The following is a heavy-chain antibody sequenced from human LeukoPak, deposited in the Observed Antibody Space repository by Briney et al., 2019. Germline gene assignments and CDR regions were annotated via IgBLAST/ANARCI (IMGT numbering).Heavy chain of an antibody. CDR2: IYYRGST. D-gene: IGHD6-19*01. J-gene: IGHJ4*02. Sequence: SETLSLTCTVSGASISSHYWNWIRQPPGKGLEWIGYIYYRGSTNYNPSLKSRVAISVDASKSQFSLRLSSVTAADTAVYYCARDSAGKPAKFDYWGQGTLVTVSS. CDR3: ARDSAGKPAKFDY. CDR1: GASISSHY. V-gene: IGHV4-59*11.